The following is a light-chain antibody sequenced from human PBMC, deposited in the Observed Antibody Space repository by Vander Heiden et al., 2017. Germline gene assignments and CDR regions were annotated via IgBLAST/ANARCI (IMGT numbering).Light chain of an antibody. CDR2: QDD. V-gene: IGLV3-1*01. Sequence: SYELTQPPSVSVFPGQPASITCSGEKLGEKYACWYQQKPGQSPVLVIYQDDKRPSGIPERFSGSNSGNTATLTISGTQATDEADYYCQTWDSLTGVFGGGTRLTVL. J-gene: IGLJ2*01. CDR3: QTWDSLTGV. CDR1: KLGEKY.